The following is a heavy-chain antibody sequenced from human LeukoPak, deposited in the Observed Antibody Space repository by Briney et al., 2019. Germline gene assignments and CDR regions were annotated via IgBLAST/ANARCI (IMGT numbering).Heavy chain of an antibody. CDR3: AKDRPLKKLYHPLELLWFGEREKNWFDP. CDR1: GFTFSSYA. CDR2: ISGSGGST. D-gene: IGHD3-10*01. Sequence: GGSLRLSCAASGFTFSSYAMSWVRQAPGKGLEWVSAISGSGGSTYYADSVKGRFTISRDNSKNTLYLQMNSLRAEDTAVYYCAKDRPLKKLYHPLELLWFGEREKNWFDPWGQGTLVTVSS. V-gene: IGHV3-23*01. J-gene: IGHJ5*02.